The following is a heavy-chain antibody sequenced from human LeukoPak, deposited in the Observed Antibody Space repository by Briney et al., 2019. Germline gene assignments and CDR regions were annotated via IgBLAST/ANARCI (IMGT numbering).Heavy chain of an antibody. J-gene: IGHJ4*02. CDR2: ISGSGGST. V-gene: IGHV3-23*01. Sequence: GGSLRLSCAASGFTFSSYVMSWVRQTPEKGLERVSGISGSGGSTYYADSVKGRFTISRDNSKNTLYLQMNSLRAEDTGIYYCAKEGPGGGGYFDYWAQGTLVTVSS. D-gene: IGHD3-16*01. CDR1: GFTFSSYV. CDR3: AKEGPGGGGYFDY.